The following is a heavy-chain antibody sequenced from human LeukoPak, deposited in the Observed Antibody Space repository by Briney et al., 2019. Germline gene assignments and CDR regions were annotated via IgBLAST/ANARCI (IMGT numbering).Heavy chain of an antibody. D-gene: IGHD4-23*01. Sequence: PSETLSLTCTVSGGSISSYYWSWIRQPPGKGLEWIGYIYYSGSTNYNPSPKSRVTISVDTSKNQFSLKLSSVTAADTAVYYCARNYGGNSVGYYFDYWGQGTLVTVSS. J-gene: IGHJ4*02. V-gene: IGHV4-59*08. CDR3: ARNYGGNSVGYYFDY. CDR1: GGSISSYY. CDR2: IYYSGST.